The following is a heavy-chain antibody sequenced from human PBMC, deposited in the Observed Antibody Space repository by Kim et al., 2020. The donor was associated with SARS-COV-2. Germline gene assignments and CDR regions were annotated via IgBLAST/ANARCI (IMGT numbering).Heavy chain of an antibody. J-gene: IGHJ5*02. CDR3: ARDLWATGYYFLGAAVEPPGNWFDP. V-gene: IGHV1-69*04. CDR2: IIPILGIA. Sequence: SVKVSCKASGGTFSSYTISWVRQAPGQGLEWMGRIIPILGIANYAQKFQGRVTITADKSTSTAYMELSSLRSEDTAVYYCARDLWATGYYFLGAAVEPPGNWFDPWGQGTLVTVSS. CDR1: GGTFSSYT. D-gene: IGHD3-9*01.